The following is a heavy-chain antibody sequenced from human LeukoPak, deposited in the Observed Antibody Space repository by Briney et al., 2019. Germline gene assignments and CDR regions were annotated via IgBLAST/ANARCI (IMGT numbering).Heavy chain of an antibody. CDR2: MNPNSGNT. CDR3: ARVRAAAGHFDY. CDR1: GGTFSSYA. V-gene: IGHV1-8*02. J-gene: IGHJ4*02. Sequence: GSSVKVSCKASGGTFSSYAINWVRQATGQGLEWMGWMNPNSGNTGYAQKFQGRVTMTRNTSISTAYMELSSLRSEDTAVYYCARVRAAAGHFDYWGQGTLVTVSS. D-gene: IGHD6-13*01.